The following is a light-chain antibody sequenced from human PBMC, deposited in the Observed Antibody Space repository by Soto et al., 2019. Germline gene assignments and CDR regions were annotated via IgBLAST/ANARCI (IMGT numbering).Light chain of an antibody. Sequence: DIQMTQSPSSVSASVGDRVTITCRASQDISTWLAWYQQKPGKAPKLLIYDASSLESGVPARFSGSGFGTDFTLTISSLQPEDFATYYCQQFNNYPLTFGQGTRLEIK. V-gene: IGKV1-12*01. CDR1: QDISTW. CDR3: QQFNNYPLT. J-gene: IGKJ5*01. CDR2: DAS.